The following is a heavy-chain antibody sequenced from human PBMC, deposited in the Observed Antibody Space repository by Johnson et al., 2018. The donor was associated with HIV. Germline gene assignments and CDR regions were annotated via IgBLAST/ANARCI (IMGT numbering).Heavy chain of an antibody. CDR2: IWYDGSTK. J-gene: IGHJ3*02. Sequence: QVQLVESGGGVVQPGGSLRLSCAASGFIFSSYGLPWVRQAPGKGLEWVAVIWYDGSTKYYADSVKGRFTISRDNSKNTLYLQMNSLRADDTAVYYCAKDLRVFDWFNAYDAFDIWGQGTMVTVSS. D-gene: IGHD3-9*01. V-gene: IGHV3-33*06. CDR3: AKDLRVFDWFNAYDAFDI. CDR1: GFIFSSYG.